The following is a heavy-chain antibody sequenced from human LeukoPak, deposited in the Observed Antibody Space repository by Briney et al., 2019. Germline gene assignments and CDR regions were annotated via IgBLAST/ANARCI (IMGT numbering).Heavy chain of an antibody. D-gene: IGHD4-17*01. CDR1: GFTFRNYA. Sequence: GGSLRLSCAASGFTFRNYAMHWVRQAPGRGLEWLAVISYLDGTNKYYSDSVTGRFTVSRDDSYNTLYLQMNSPRPEDTAVYYCTRVVTTTPHDAFDVWGQGAMVIVSS. J-gene: IGHJ3*01. CDR3: TRVVTTTPHDAFDV. CDR2: ISYLDGTNK. V-gene: IGHV3-30-3*01.